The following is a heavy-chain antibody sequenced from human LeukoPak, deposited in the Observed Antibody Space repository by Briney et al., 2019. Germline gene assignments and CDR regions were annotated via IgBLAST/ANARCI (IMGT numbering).Heavy chain of an antibody. J-gene: IGHJ4*02. CDR2: IISTGSTT. Sequence: GGSLRLSCAASGFTFSSYSMNWVRQAPGKGLEWISYIISTGSTTYYADSVKGRFTISRDNANNSVTLQMSSLRAEDTAVYYCATGFWGYCSRNSCPLDNWGQGTLVTVAS. CDR1: GFTFSSYS. CDR3: ATGFWGYCSRNSCPLDN. D-gene: IGHD2-2*01. V-gene: IGHV3-48*01.